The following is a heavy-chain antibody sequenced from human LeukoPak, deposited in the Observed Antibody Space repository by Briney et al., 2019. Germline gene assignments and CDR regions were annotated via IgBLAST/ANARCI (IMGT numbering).Heavy chain of an antibody. J-gene: IGHJ2*01. V-gene: IGHV3-9*01. D-gene: IGHD5-24*01. Sequence: HAGRSLRLSCAVSGFNFDDYAMHWVRHAPGRGLEWVSGINWKTGNGIYADSVKGRFTISRDNAKNSLYLQMSSLRAEDTALYYCTRRAARWQFDLWGRGTLLTVSS. CDR1: GFNFDDYA. CDR3: TRRAARWQFDL. CDR2: INWKTGNG.